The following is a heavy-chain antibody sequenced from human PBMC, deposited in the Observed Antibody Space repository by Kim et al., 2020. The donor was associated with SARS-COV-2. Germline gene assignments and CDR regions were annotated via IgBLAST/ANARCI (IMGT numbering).Heavy chain of an antibody. Sequence: GGSLRLSCVASGFTFRNYFMNWVRQAPGKGLVWVSRVTTDGSDTNFADSVKGRFTVSTYDAKNTLYLFMNTLRAEDTAVYYCASAPIGDSRYSYYPMDV. J-gene: IGHJ6*01. CDR1: GFTFRNYF. D-gene: IGHD4-17*01. V-gene: IGHV3-74*01. CDR2: VTTDGSDT. CDR3: ASAPIGDSRYSYYPMDV.